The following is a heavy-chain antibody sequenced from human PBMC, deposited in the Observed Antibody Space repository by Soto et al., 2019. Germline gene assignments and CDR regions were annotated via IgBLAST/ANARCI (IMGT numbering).Heavy chain of an antibody. V-gene: IGHV3-43*01. CDR3: AKGYYYDSFNY. J-gene: IGHJ4*02. Sequence: PGGSLRLSCAASGFTFDDYTMHWVLQAPWKGLEWVSLISWDGGSTYYADSVKGRFTISRDNSKNSLYLQMNSLRTEDTALYYCAKGYYYDSFNYWGQGTLVTVSS. CDR1: GFTFDDYT. D-gene: IGHD3-22*01. CDR2: ISWDGGST.